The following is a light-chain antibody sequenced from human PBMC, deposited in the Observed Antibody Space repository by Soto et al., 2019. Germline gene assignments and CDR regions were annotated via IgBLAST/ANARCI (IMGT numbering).Light chain of an antibody. V-gene: IGKV1-5*01. J-gene: IGKJ2*01. CDR3: QQYNSYSYT. CDR2: DAS. CDR1: RSISSW. Sequence: DIQMTQSPSTLSASVGDRVTITCRASRSISSWLAWYQQKPGKAPKLLIHDASSLESGVPSRFSGSGSVTEFTLTISRLQPDDFATYYCQQYNSYSYTFGHGTKVDIK.